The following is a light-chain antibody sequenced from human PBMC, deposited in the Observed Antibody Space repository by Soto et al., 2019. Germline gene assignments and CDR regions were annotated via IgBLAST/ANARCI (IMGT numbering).Light chain of an antibody. CDR3: SSHTSSTALV. CDR1: DSDIGGYDH. Sequence: QSVLTQPASVSASPGQSIAISCTGTDSDIGGYDHVSWYQQHLGKAPKLLIYDVTNRPSGVSSRFSGSKAGRTASLTISGLQTEDEADYYCSSHTSSTALVFGTGTKLTVL. V-gene: IGLV2-14*03. J-gene: IGLJ1*01. CDR2: DVT.